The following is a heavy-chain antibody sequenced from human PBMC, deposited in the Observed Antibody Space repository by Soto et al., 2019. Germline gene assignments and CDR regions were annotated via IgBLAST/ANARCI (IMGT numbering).Heavy chain of an antibody. CDR2: ISYDGSNK. Sequence: GGSLRLSCAASGFTFSSYAMHWVRQAPGKGLEWVAVISYDGSNKYYADSVKGRFTISRDNSKNTLYLQMNSLRAEDTAVYYCARGSTVVTRTEYFQHWGQGTLVTVSS. CDR1: GFTFSSYA. V-gene: IGHV3-30-3*01. D-gene: IGHD4-17*01. J-gene: IGHJ1*01. CDR3: ARGSTVVTRTEYFQH.